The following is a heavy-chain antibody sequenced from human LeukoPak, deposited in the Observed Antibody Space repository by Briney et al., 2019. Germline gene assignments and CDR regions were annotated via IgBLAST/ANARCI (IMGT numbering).Heavy chain of an antibody. CDR3: AGVAVIYQYYMNV. V-gene: IGHV3-7*01. Sequence: PGGSLRLSCAVSGFTFSSYWMNWVRQAPGKGLEWVANIKRDGSEKYYVDSVKGRFTISRDNAKDSLYLQMNSLRAEDTAVYYCAGVAVIYQYYMNVWGRGTPVTVSS. J-gene: IGHJ6*03. D-gene: IGHD2-2*01. CDR1: GFTFSSYW. CDR2: IKRDGSEK.